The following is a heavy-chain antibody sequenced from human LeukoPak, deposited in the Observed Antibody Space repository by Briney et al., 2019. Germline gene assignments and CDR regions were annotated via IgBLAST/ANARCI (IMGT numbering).Heavy chain of an antibody. Sequence: ASVKVSCKTSGYTFTDYHFHWVRQAPGQGLEWMGWINAHTGDTRYAQKFQGRVIMTRDTSINTAYMELSGLRSDDTAIYYCARDSTALPGTYFDYWGQGTLVTVPS. D-gene: IGHD1-26*01. CDR1: GYTFTDYH. J-gene: IGHJ4*02. CDR2: INAHTGDT. CDR3: ARDSTALPGTYFDY. V-gene: IGHV1-2*02.